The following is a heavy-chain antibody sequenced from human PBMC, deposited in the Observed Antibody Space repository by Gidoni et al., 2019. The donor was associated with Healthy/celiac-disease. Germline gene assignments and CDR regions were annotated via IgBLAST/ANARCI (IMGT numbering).Heavy chain of an antibody. CDR3: ARNTEAAGDAFDI. V-gene: IGHV3-30*03. J-gene: IGHJ3*02. Sequence: QVQLVESGGGVVQPGRSLRLSCAASGFTFSSYGMHWVRQAPGKGLEWVAVISYDGSNKYYADSVKGRFTISRDNSKNTLYLQMNSLRAEDTAVYYCARNTEAAGDAFDIWGQGTMVTVSS. D-gene: IGHD6-13*01. CDR2: ISYDGSNK. CDR1: GFTFSSYG.